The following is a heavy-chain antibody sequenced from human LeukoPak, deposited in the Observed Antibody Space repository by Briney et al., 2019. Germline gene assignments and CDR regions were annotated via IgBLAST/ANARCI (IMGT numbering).Heavy chain of an antibody. V-gene: IGHV3-23*01. Sequence: GGSLRLSCAVSGLTFSSFAMSWVRQPPGKGLEWLSVISDSGGTTFYADSVKGRFTISRDNSKNTLYLQMNSLRAEDTAVYYCAKEASGYGYYFDYWGQVTLVTVSS. CDR1: GLTFSSFA. D-gene: IGHD3-10*01. J-gene: IGHJ4*02. CDR3: AKEASGYGYYFDY. CDR2: ISDSGGTT.